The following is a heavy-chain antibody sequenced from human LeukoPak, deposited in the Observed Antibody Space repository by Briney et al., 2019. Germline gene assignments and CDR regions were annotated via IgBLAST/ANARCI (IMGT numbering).Heavy chain of an antibody. D-gene: IGHD3-10*01. J-gene: IGHJ4*02. CDR3: AARKVRGVWFYLDY. CDR1: GFTVSAYA. CDR2: IYDDNT. Sequence: GGSLRLSCAASGFTVSAYAMAWVRQAPGKGLEWVSTIYDDNTYYADSVKGRFAISTDNSKNTLYLQMNSLRVEDTAVYFCAARKVRGVWFYLDYWGQGTLLTVSS. V-gene: IGHV3-23*01.